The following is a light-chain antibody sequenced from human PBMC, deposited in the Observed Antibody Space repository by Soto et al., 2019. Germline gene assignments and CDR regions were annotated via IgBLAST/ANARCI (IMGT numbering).Light chain of an antibody. CDR3: QQYDVSPIN. CDR1: QSVSSTY. V-gene: IGKV3-20*01. CDR2: GAS. J-gene: IGKJ3*01. Sequence: EVVLTQSPGTLSLSPGERATLSCRASQSVSSTYLAWYQQKPGQAPRLLIYGASNRATGIPDRFSGSGSGTDFTLTIRRLEPEDFAVYFCQQYDVSPINFGPGTKVDVK.